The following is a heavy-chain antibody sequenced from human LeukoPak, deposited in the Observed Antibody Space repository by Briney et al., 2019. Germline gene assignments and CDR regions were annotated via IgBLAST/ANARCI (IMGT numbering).Heavy chain of an antibody. Sequence: GGSLRLSCAASGFTFSSYGMHWVRQAPGKGLEWVAVISYDGSNKYYADSVKGRFTISRDNSKNTLYLQMNSLRAEDTAVYYCTTEARGVIDYWGQGTLVTVSS. V-gene: IGHV3-30*03. CDR1: GFTFSSYG. D-gene: IGHD3-10*01. CDR3: TTEARGVIDY. CDR2: ISYDGSNK. J-gene: IGHJ4*02.